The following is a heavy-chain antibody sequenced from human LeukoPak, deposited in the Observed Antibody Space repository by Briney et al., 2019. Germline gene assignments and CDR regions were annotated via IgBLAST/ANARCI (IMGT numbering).Heavy chain of an antibody. V-gene: IGHV3-23*01. Sequence: GGSQRLSCAASGFRFSSYAMTWVRQAPGKGLEWVSGIGGSGGRTYYADFVKGRFTISRDASKNTLYLQMNSLRAEDTADYFCAKLYDSGGYWRSDNFDYWGQGPLVTVSS. D-gene: IGHD3-22*01. J-gene: IGHJ4*02. CDR3: AKLYDSGGYWRSDNFDY. CDR1: GFRFSSYA. CDR2: IGGSGGRT.